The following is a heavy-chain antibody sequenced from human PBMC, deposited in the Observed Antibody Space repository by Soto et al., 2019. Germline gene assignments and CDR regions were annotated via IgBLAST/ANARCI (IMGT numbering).Heavy chain of an antibody. CDR3: ASNLPSDYYDSSGYHYYYYGMDV. CDR2: IIPIFGTA. D-gene: IGHD3-22*01. V-gene: IGHV1-69*01. J-gene: IGHJ6*02. Sequence: QVQLVQSGAEVKKPGSSVKVSCKASGGTFSSYAISWVRQAPGQGLECMGGIIPIFGTANYAQKFQGRVTITADESTSTAYMELSSLRSEDTAVYYCASNLPSDYYDSSGYHYYYYGMDVWGQGTTVTVSS. CDR1: GGTFSSYA.